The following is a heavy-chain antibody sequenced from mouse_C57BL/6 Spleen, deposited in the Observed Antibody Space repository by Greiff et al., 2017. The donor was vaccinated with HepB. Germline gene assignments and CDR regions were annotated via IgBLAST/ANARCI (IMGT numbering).Heavy chain of an antibody. V-gene: IGHV1-5*01. Sequence: EVQLQQSGTVLARPGASVKMSCKTSGYTFTSYWMHWVKQRPGQGLEWIGAIYPGNSDTSYNQKFKGKAKLTAVTSASTAYMELSSLTNEDSAVYYCTRPFTTVVAGAMDYWGQGTSVTVSS. CDR2: IYPGNSDT. D-gene: IGHD1-1*01. CDR1: GYTFTSYW. J-gene: IGHJ4*01. CDR3: TRPFTTVVAGAMDY.